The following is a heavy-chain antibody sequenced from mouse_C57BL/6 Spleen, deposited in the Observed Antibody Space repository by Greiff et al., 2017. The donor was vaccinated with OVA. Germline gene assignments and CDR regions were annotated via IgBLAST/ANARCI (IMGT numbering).Heavy chain of an antibody. CDR2: FHPYNDDT. J-gene: IGHJ1*03. V-gene: IGHV1-47*01. CDR3: ARRRGYYWYFDV. D-gene: IGHD2-2*01. Sequence: QVHVKQSGAELVKPGASVKMSCKASGYTFTTYPIEWMKQNHGKSLEWIGNFHPYNDDTKYNEKFKGKATLTVEKSSSKVYLELSRVTSEDSTVYYCARRRGYYWYFDVWGTGTTVTVSS. CDR1: GYTFTTYP.